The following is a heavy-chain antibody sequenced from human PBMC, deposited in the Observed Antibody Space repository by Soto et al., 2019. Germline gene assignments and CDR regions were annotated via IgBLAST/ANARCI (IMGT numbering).Heavy chain of an antibody. V-gene: IGHV1-69*12. CDR2: IIPIFGTA. CDR3: ALGGGAPDPSLDNWFDP. J-gene: IGHJ5*02. CDR1: GGTFSSYA. D-gene: IGHD1-26*01. Sequence: QVQLVQSGAEVKKPGSSVNVSCKASGGTFSSYAISWVRQAPGQGLEWMGGIIPIFGTANYAQKFQGRVTITADEPTSTAYRELSSLGSDDTAVYYCALGGGAPDPSLDNWFDPWGQGTLVTVSS.